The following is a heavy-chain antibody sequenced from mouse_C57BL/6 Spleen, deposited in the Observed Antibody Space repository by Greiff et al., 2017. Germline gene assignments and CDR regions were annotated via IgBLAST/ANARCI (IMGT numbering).Heavy chain of an antibody. V-gene: IGHV1-69*01. J-gene: IGHJ1*03. CDR2: IDPSDSYT. CDR1: GYTFTSYW. CDR3: ARSGAYYSNPRYFDV. D-gene: IGHD2-5*01. Sequence: QVQLKQPGAELVMPGASVKLSCKASGYTFTSYWMHWVKQRPGQGLEWIGEIDPSDSYTNYNQKFKGKSTLTVDKSSSTAYMQLSSLTSEDSAVYYCARSGAYYSNPRYFDVWGTGTTVTVSS.